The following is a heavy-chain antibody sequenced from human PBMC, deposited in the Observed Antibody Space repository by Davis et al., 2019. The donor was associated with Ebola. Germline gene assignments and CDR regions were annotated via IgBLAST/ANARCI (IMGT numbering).Heavy chain of an antibody. Sequence: GGSLRLSCAASGFTFSSYSMNWVRQAPGKGLKWLSYISNSGRNIYYADSVKGRFTISRDNAKNSLYLQMNSLRAEDTAVYYCARDSRSGLLWFGESPFDPWGQGTLVTVSS. CDR3: ARDSRSGLLWFGESPFDP. V-gene: IGHV3-48*04. CDR2: ISNSGRNI. CDR1: GFTFSSYS. J-gene: IGHJ5*02. D-gene: IGHD3-10*01.